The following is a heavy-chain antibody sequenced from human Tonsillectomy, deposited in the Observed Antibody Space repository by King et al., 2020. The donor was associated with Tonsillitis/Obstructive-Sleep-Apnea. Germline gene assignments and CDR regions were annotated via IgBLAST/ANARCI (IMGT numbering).Heavy chain of an antibody. CDR3: AREGMTPVTPDVVGYYYYGMDV. D-gene: IGHD4-17*01. Sequence: VQLVESGGGLVQPGGSLRLSCAASGFTFSSYWMSWVRQAPGKGLEWVANIKQDGSEKYYVDSVKGRFTISRDNAKNSLYLQMNSLRAEDTAVYYCAREGMTPVTPDVVGYYYYGMDVWGQGTTVTVSS. CDR1: GFTFSSYW. J-gene: IGHJ6*02. V-gene: IGHV3-7*03. CDR2: IKQDGSEK.